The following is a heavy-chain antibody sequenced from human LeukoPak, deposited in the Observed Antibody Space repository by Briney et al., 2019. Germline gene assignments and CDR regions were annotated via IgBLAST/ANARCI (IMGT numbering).Heavy chain of an antibody. J-gene: IGHJ1*01. V-gene: IGHV3-33*06. CDR2: IWYDGSNK. CDR1: GFTFSSYG. D-gene: IGHD3-9*01. CDR3: AKYVADYDNAEYSQH. Sequence: GGSLRLSCAASGFTFSSYGMHWVRQAPGKGLEWVAVIWYDGSNKYYADSVKGRFTISRDNSKNTLYLQMNSLRSEYTAVFYFAKYVADYDNAEYSQHWGQGTLVTVSS.